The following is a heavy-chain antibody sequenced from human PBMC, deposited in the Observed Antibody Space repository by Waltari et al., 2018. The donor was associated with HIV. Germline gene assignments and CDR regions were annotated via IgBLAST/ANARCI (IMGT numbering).Heavy chain of an antibody. J-gene: IGHJ4*02. CDR2: IKQDGSEK. CDR3: ARLRGGYDFDY. CDR1: GFTFRSYW. V-gene: IGHV3-7*01. Sequence: EVQLVESGGGSVQPGGSLSLSCATSGFTFRSYWMSWVRQAPGKGLECVSNIKQDGSEKSYVDSVKGRFTISRDNAKNSLYLQMNNLRAEDTAVYYCARLRGGYDFDYWGQGTLVTVSS. D-gene: IGHD5-12*01.